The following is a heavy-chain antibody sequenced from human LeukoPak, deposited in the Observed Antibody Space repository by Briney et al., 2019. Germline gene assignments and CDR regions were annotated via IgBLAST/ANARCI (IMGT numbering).Heavy chain of an antibody. CDR1: GFTFSDYY. Sequence: GGSLRLSCAASGFTFSDYYMGWIRQAPGQGLEWISYISANGITTYYADSVKGRFTISRDNARNSLSLYMNFLRAEDTAVYYCASSLNTVIISPYYFDYWGKGTLVTVSS. J-gene: IGHJ4*02. D-gene: IGHD4-11*01. V-gene: IGHV3-11*04. CDR2: ISANGITT. CDR3: ASSLNTVIISPYYFDY.